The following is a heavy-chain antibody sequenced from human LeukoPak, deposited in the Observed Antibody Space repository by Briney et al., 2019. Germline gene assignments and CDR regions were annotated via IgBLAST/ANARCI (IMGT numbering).Heavy chain of an antibody. Sequence: ASVRVSYKASGYTFTSYDSNSLRQATGQELEWMGWMNPNSGNTGYAQKFQGRVTMTRNTSISTAYMELSSLRSEDTAVYYCAREFRNYADYWGQGTLVTVSS. J-gene: IGHJ4*02. V-gene: IGHV1-8*01. CDR1: GYTFTSYD. CDR2: MNPNSGNT. CDR3: AREFRNYADY. D-gene: IGHD1-7*01.